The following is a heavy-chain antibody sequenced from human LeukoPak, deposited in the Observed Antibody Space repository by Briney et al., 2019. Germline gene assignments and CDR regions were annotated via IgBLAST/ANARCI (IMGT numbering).Heavy chain of an antibody. D-gene: IGHD3-3*01. V-gene: IGHV3-7*01. CDR2: IKQDGRQS. CDR3: AIEGSGRSLAP. J-gene: IGHJ5*02. Sequence: GGSLRLSCAASGFIFSNVWVSWVRQAPGKGLEWVANIKQDGRQSYYVDSVQGRFTISRDTARNSLHLQINSLRAEDTAMYYCAIEGSGRSLAPWGQGTLVTVSS. CDR1: GFIFSNVW.